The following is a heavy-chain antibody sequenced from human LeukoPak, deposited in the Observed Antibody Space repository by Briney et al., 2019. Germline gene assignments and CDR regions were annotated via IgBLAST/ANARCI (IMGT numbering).Heavy chain of an antibody. Sequence: QPGGSLRLSCAASGFTFDDYAMHWVRQAPGKGLEWVSGISWNSGSIGYADSVKGRFTISRDNAKNSLYLQMNSLRAEDTALYYCAKGSRGYSGYDRWQYKTNYYYGMDVWGQGTTVTVSS. CDR2: ISWNSGSI. CDR1: GFTFDDYA. CDR3: AKGSRGYSGYDRWQYKTNYYYGMDV. V-gene: IGHV3-9*01. J-gene: IGHJ6*02. D-gene: IGHD5-12*01.